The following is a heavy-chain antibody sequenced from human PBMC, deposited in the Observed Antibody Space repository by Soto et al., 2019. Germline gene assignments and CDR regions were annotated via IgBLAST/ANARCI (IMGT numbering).Heavy chain of an antibody. Sequence: GGSLRLSCAASGFTFSSYGMHWVRQAPGKGLEWVAVIWYDGSNKYYADSVKGRFTISRDNSKNTLYLQMNSLRAEDTAVYYCARDYGYDILTGYFNHRSPIPWFAPWGQGTLVTVSS. D-gene: IGHD3-9*01. CDR3: ARDYGYDILTGYFNHRSPIPWFAP. J-gene: IGHJ5*02. V-gene: IGHV3-33*01. CDR2: IWYDGSNK. CDR1: GFTFSSYG.